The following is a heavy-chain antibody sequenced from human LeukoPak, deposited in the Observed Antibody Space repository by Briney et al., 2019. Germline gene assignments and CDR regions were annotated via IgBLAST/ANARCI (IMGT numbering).Heavy chain of an antibody. Sequence: SETLSLTCAVYGGSFSGYYWSWIRQPPGKGLEWIGYIYYSGSTNYNPSLKSRVTISVDTSKNQFSLKLSSVTAADTAVYYCARVDIVATDAFDIWGQGTMVTVSS. D-gene: IGHD5-12*01. CDR1: GGSFSGYY. J-gene: IGHJ3*02. CDR3: ARVDIVATDAFDI. V-gene: IGHV4-59*01. CDR2: IYYSGST.